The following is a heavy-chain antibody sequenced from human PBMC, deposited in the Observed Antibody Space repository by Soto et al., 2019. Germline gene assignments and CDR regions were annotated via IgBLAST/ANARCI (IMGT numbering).Heavy chain of an antibody. J-gene: IGHJ5*02. D-gene: IGHD4-4*01. CDR2: IIPIIGII. V-gene: IGHV1-69*08. Sequence: QVQLVQSGAEVKKPGSSVKVSCKASGGTFSTYTITWVRQAPGQGLEWMGRIIPIIGIINYAQKFQGRVTMSADKFPGTAYVELTGLRSDDTAVYYCAGDPDSHYNDSHASSYPWGQGTLVTVSS. CDR3: AGDPDSHYNDSHASSYP. CDR1: GGTFSTYT.